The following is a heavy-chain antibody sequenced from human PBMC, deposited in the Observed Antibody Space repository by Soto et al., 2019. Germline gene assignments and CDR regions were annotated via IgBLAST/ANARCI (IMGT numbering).Heavy chain of an antibody. J-gene: IGHJ5*02. CDR1: GGSISSSSYY. V-gene: IGHV4-39*01. Sequence: PSETLSLTCTVSGGSISSSSYYWGWIRQPPGKGLEWIGSIYYSGSTYYNPSLKSRVTISVDTSKNQFSLKLSSVTAADTAVYYCARPKIPAAIGWSDPGGQGTLVTVS. CDR2: IYYSGST. CDR3: ARPKIPAAIGWSDP. D-gene: IGHD2-2*01.